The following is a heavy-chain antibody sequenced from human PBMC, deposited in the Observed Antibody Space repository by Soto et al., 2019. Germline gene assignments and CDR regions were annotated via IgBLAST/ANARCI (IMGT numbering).Heavy chain of an antibody. CDR1: GFTFSSYA. J-gene: IGHJ6*02. CDR3: AKQHDILTGDYYYYYYGMDV. Sequence: GGSLRLSCAASGFTFSSYAMSWVRQAPGKGLEWVSAISGSGGSTYYADSVKGRFTISRDNSKNTLYLQMNSLRAEDTAVYYCAKQHDILTGDYYYYYYGMDVWGQGTTVTVSS. V-gene: IGHV3-23*01. CDR2: ISGSGGST. D-gene: IGHD3-9*01.